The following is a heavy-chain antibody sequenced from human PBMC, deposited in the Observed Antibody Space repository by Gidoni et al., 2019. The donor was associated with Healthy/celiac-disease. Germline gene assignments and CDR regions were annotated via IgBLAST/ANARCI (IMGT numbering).Heavy chain of an antibody. Sequence: QVQLVESGGGVVQPGRSLRLSCAASGFTFSSYGMHWVRQAPGKGLEWVAVISYDGSNKYYADSVKGRFTISRDNSKTTLYLQMNSLIAEDTAVYYCAKVWYLVWFGDPYGMDVWGQGTTVTVSS. CDR2: ISYDGSNK. J-gene: IGHJ6*02. CDR1: GFTFSSYG. V-gene: IGHV3-30*18. CDR3: AKVWYLVWFGDPYGMDV. D-gene: IGHD3-10*01.